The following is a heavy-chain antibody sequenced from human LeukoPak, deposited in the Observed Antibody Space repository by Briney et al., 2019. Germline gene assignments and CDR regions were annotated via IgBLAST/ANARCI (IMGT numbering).Heavy chain of an antibody. CDR3: AKGLLRYFDWLLHY. D-gene: IGHD3-9*01. J-gene: IGHJ4*02. CDR1: GFTFSSYG. CDR2: ISYDGSNK. Sequence: GRSLRLSCAASGFTFSSYGMHWVRQAPGKGLEWVAVISYDGSNKYYADSVKGRFTISRDNSKNTLYLQMNSLRAEDTAVYYCAKGLLRYFDWLLHYWGQGTLVTVSS. V-gene: IGHV3-30*18.